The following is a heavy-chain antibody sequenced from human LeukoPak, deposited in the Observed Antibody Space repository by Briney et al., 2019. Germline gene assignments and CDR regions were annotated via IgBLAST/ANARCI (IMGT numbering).Heavy chain of an antibody. J-gene: IGHJ4*02. CDR1: GVSISSSNW. D-gene: IGHD3-22*01. Sequence: SETLSLTCAVSGVSISSSNWWSWVRQPPGKGLEWIGEIYHSGSTNFNPSLKSRVTISVDKSKNQFSLKLSSVTAADTAVYYCARVPLNNYYDSSGYFYWGQGTLVTVSS. CDR2: IYHSGST. CDR3: ARVPLNNYYDSSGYFY. V-gene: IGHV4-4*02.